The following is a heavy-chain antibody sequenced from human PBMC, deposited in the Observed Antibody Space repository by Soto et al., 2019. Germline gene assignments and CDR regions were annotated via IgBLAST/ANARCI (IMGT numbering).Heavy chain of an antibody. V-gene: IGHV1-2*04. CDR1: GFTFTGYY. CDR2: INPNSGGA. Sequence: ASVKVSCKASGFTFTGYYMHWVRQAPGQGLEWMGWINPNSGGANYAQKFQGWVTMTRDTSISTAYMELSRLRSDDTAVYYCARGLNWNFIVEPPYYNYMDVWGKGTTVTVSS. J-gene: IGHJ6*03. CDR3: ARGLNWNFIVEPPYYNYMDV. D-gene: IGHD1-7*01.